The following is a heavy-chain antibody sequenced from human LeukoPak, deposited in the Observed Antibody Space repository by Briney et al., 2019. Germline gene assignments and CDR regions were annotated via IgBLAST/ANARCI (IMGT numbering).Heavy chain of an antibody. CDR1: GFTFSSYS. CDR3: ARDYYDSSGYYPWGY. D-gene: IGHD3-22*01. CDR2: ISTSSSYI. V-gene: IGHV3-21*01. Sequence: GGSLRLSCAAYGFTFSSYSMNWVRQAPGKGLEWVSFISTSSSYIYYADSVKGRFTISRDNAKNSLYLQMNSLRAEDTAVYYCARDYYDSSGYYPWGYWGQGTLVTVSS. J-gene: IGHJ4*02.